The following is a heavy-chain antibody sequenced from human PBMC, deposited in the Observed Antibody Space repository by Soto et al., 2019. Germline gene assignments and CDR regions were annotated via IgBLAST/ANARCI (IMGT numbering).Heavy chain of an antibody. Sequence: SETLSLTCTVSGASIGKTNNYWAWIRQPPGKGLEWIGSINFIGTTYYNPSLKSRLTISVDTAKNQFSLKLSSVTAADTAVYYCARGGYNWNDVTDYWGQGTLVTVSS. D-gene: IGHD1-20*01. CDR3: ARGGYNWNDVTDY. CDR2: INFIGTT. CDR1: GASIGKTNNY. V-gene: IGHV4-39*07. J-gene: IGHJ4*02.